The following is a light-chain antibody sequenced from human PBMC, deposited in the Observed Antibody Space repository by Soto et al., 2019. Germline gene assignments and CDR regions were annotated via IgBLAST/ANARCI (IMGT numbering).Light chain of an antibody. V-gene: IGLV2-14*01. J-gene: IGLJ1*01. Sequence: QSVLTQPASVSGSPGQSITISCTGTSIDVSAYDYVSWYQQHPDKAPKLIIYVVSNRPSGVSNRFSGSKSGNTASLTISGLQAEDEADYYCSLYTSSDTPYVFGTGTKLTVL. CDR3: SLYTSSDTPYV. CDR1: SIDVSAYDY. CDR2: VVS.